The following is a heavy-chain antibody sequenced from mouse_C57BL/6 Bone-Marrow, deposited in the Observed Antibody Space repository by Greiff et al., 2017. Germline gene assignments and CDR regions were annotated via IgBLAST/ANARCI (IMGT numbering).Heavy chain of an antibody. V-gene: IGHV1-55*01. CDR2: IYPGSGST. CDR1: GYTFTSYW. D-gene: IGHD2-13*01. Sequence: VQLQQPGAELVKPGASVKMSCKASGYTFTSYWITWVKPRPGPGLEWIGDIYPGSGSTNYNEKFKSKATLTVDTSSSTAYMQLSSLTSEDSAVYYWARSGTMMTFDYWGQGTTLTVSS. J-gene: IGHJ2*01. CDR3: ARSGTMMTFDY.